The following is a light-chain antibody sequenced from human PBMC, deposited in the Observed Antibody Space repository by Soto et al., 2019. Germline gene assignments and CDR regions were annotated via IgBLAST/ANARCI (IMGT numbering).Light chain of an antibody. CDR3: QQYGRSIT. V-gene: IGKV3-20*01. CDR2: GAS. CDR1: PSVSGSN. J-gene: IGKJ5*01. Sequence: EIVLTQSPGTLSLSPGERATLSCRASPSVSGSNLAWYQQKPGQAPRLVIYGASSRATGIPDRFSGSGSGTDFTLTISRLEPEDFAVYYCQQYGRSITFGQGTRLEIK.